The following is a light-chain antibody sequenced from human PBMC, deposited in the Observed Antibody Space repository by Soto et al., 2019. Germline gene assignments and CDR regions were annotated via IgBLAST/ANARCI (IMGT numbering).Light chain of an antibody. Sequence: QSALTQPASVSGSPGQSITISCTGTSSDGGVYNYVSWYQRHPGKAPKVMIYDVSNRPSGVSNRFSGSKSGNTASLTISGLQAEDEADFYWRSNTSNNTLGLFFGTGTKLTVL. CDR2: DVS. J-gene: IGLJ1*01. V-gene: IGLV2-14*03. CDR1: SSDGGVYNY. CDR3: RSNTSNNTLGLF.